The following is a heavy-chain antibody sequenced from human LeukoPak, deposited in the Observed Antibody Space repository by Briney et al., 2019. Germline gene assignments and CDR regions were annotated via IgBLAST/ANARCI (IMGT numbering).Heavy chain of an antibody. CDR2: INPNSGGT. J-gene: IGHJ4*02. CDR3: ASTSAGTLLYFDY. Sequence: ASVKVSRKASGYTFTGYYMHWVRQAPGQGLEWMGWINPNSGGTNYAQKFQGRVTMTRDTSISTAYMELSRLRSDDTAVYYCASTSAGTLLYFDYWGQGTLVTVSS. D-gene: IGHD6-13*01. V-gene: IGHV1-2*02. CDR1: GYTFTGYY.